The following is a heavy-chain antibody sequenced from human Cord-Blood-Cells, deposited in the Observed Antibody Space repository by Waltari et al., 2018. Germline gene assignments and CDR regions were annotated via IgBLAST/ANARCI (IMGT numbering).Heavy chain of an antibody. CDR3: ASLITMVRGVIITRYFDL. Sequence: QLQLQESGPGLVKPSEPLSLTCTVSCGSISISSYYWGWIRQPPGQGLEGIWSIYYSGSTYYSPSLKSRVTISVDTSKNQFSLKLSSVTAADTAVYYWASLITMVRGVIITRYFDLWGRGTLVTVSS. D-gene: IGHD3-10*01. J-gene: IGHJ2*01. CDR1: CGSISISSYY. V-gene: IGHV4-39*01. CDR2: IYYSGST.